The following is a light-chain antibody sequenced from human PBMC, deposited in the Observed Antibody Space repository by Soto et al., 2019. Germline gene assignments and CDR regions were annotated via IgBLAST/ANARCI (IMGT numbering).Light chain of an antibody. V-gene: IGLV1-40*01. J-gene: IGLJ2*01. CDR1: SSNIGAGYD. CDR3: QSSDSSAVV. CDR2: GNS. Sequence: QLVLTQPPSVSGAPGQRVTISCTGSSSNIGAGYDVHWYQQLPGTAPKLLIYGNSNRPSGVPDRFSGSKSATSASLAITGLQAEDEADYYCQSSDSSAVVFGGGTKLTVL.